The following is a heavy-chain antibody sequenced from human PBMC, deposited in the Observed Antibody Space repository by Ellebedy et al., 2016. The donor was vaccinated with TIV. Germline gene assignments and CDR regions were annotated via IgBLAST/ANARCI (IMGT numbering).Heavy chain of an antibody. CDR2: ISWNSGTI. J-gene: IGHJ5*02. CDR3: SKGHTSMIRRGWFDP. Sequence: SLKISRAASGFTFDDYAMHRVRQAPGKGLEWVSGISWNSGTIDYADSVKGRFTISRDNAKNCLYLQMNSLRAEDKALYYFSKGHTSMIRRGWFDPWGQGTLVTVSS. CDR1: GFTFDDYA. D-gene: IGHD5-18*01. V-gene: IGHV3-9*01.